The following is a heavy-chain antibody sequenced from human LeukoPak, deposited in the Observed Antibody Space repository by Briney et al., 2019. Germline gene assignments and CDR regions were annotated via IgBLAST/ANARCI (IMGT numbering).Heavy chain of an antibody. Sequence: KAGGSLRLSCAVSGFTFSSYWMGWVRQAPGKGLAWVANINQDESSKYYEDSVKGRFTISRDNADNSLYLQMNSLGAEDTAVYYCARRDGYNTFYFEYWGQGTLVTVSS. J-gene: IGHJ4*02. CDR3: ARRDGYNTFYFEY. CDR1: GFTFSSYW. D-gene: IGHD5-24*01. CDR2: INQDESSK. V-gene: IGHV3-7*01.